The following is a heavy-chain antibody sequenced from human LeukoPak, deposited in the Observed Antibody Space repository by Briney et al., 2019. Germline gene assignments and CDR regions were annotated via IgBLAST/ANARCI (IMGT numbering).Heavy chain of an antibody. CDR3: YPFDN. Sequence: GESLRLSCAASGFTLSSYAMSWVRQAPGKGLEWVSATRSSDAGTYHAESVRGRFTISRDNSKNTLYLQMNSLRAEDAAVYYCYPFDNWGQGTLVTVSS. CDR2: TRSSDAGT. J-gene: IGHJ4*02. CDR1: GFTLSSYA. V-gene: IGHV3-23*01.